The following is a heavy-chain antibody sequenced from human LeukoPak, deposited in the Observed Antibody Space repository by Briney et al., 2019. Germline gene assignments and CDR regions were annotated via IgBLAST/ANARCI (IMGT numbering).Heavy chain of an antibody. J-gene: IGHJ6*03. D-gene: IGHD3-10*01. CDR1: RYTFTNYA. V-gene: IGHV1-69*06. CDR2: IIPIFGTA. Sequence: SVKVSCKASRYTFTNYAIHWVRQAPGQGLEWMGGIIPIFGTANYAQKFQGRVTITADKSMTTAYMELSSLGSEDTAVYYCARPRFPYYRLSGADYYYMDVWGKGTTVTVSS. CDR3: ARPRFPYYRLSGADYYYMDV.